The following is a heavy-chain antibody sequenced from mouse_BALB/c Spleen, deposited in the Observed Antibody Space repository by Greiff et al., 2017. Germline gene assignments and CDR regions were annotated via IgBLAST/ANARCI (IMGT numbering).Heavy chain of an antibody. CDR1: GFTFSSYA. CDR3: ARGPDGYPAWFAY. V-gene: IGHV5-6-5*01. CDR2: ISSGGST. D-gene: IGHD2-3*01. J-gene: IGHJ3*01. Sequence: DVHLVESGGGLVKPGGSLKLSCAASGFTFSSYAMSWVRQTPEKRLEWVASISSGGSTYYPDSVKGRFTISRDNARNILYLQMSSLRSEDTAMYYCARGPDGYPAWFAYWGQGTLVTVSA.